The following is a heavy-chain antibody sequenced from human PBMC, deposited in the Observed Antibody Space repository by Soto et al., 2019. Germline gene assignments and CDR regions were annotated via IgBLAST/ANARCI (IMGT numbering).Heavy chain of an antibody. CDR1: GGSISSGGYY. Sequence: PSETLSLTCTVSGGSISSGGYYCSWIRQHPGKGLEWIGYIYYSVSTYYNPSLKSRVTISVDTSKNQFSLKLSSVTAADTAVYYCAREIVATYGMEVWGQGTTVTVSS. CDR2: IYYSVST. CDR3: AREIVATYGMEV. D-gene: IGHD5-12*01. J-gene: IGHJ6*02. V-gene: IGHV4-31*03.